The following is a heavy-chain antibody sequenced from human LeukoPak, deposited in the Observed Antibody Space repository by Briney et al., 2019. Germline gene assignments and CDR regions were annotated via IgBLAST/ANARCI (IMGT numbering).Heavy chain of an antibody. CDR1: GYTFTGYY. CDR3: AREGDIVVVPAALESNWFDL. Sequence: ASVKVSCKASGYTFTGYYMHWVRQAPGQGLEWMGWINPNSGGTNYAQKFQGRVTMTRDTSISTAYMELSRLRSDDTAVYYCAREGDIVVVPAALESNWFDLWGQGTLVTVSS. V-gene: IGHV1-2*02. J-gene: IGHJ5*02. D-gene: IGHD2-2*01. CDR2: INPNSGGT.